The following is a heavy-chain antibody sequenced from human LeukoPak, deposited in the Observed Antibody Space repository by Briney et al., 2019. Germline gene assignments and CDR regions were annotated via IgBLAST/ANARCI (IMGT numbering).Heavy chain of an antibody. CDR3: AKDFDSSGSLDY. D-gene: IGHD3-22*01. CDR1: GFTFSSYG. Sequence: GGSLRLSCAASGFTFSSYGMHWVRQALGKGLEWVAFIRYDGTNEYYVDSVKGRFTISRDTSKNTLYLQMNSLRAEDTAVYYCAKDFDSSGSLDYWGQGALVTVSS. J-gene: IGHJ4*02. CDR2: IRYDGTNE. V-gene: IGHV3-30*02.